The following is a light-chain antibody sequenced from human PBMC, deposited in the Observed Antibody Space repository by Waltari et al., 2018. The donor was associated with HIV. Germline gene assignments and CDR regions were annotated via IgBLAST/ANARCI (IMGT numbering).Light chain of an antibody. Sequence: SYELTQPPSVSVSPGQTARITCSGDALPKQYAYWYQQKPGQAPVVVIYKDSERPSGIPERFSGSSSGTTVTLTISGVQAEDEADYYCQSGNSSGTSDVVFGGGTKLTVL. CDR1: ALPKQY. J-gene: IGLJ2*01. CDR3: QSGNSSGTSDVV. CDR2: KDS. V-gene: IGLV3-25*03.